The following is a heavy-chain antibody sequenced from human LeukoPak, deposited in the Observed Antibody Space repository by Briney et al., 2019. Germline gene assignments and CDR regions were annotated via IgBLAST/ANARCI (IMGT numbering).Heavy chain of an antibody. D-gene: IGHD1-26*01. V-gene: IGHV3-23*01. CDR3: AKDLVVGALDY. CDR1: GFTFDDYG. Sequence: PGGSLRLSCAASGFTFDDYGMSWVRQVPGKGLEWVSSISGSGGSTYYADSVKGRFTISRDNSRNMLFLQMNSLRADDTAVYYCAKDLVVGALDYWGQGTLVTVSS. CDR2: ISGSGGST. J-gene: IGHJ4*02.